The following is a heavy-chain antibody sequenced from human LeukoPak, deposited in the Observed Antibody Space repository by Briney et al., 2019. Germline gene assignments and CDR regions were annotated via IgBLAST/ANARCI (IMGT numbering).Heavy chain of an antibody. CDR1: GFTFSGSA. J-gene: IGHJ4*02. CDR2: IRSKANSYAT. V-gene: IGHV3-73*01. D-gene: IGHD6-13*01. Sequence: PGGSLRPSCAASGFTFSGSAMHWVRQASGKGLEWVGRIRSKANSYATAYAASVKGRFTISRDDSKNTAYLQMNSLKTEDTAVYYCTTPGIAAAGTKDYWGQGRMVTVSS. CDR3: TTPGIAAAGTKDY.